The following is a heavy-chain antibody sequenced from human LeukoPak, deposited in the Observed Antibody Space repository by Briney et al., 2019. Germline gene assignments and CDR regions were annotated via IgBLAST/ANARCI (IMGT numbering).Heavy chain of an antibody. CDR1: GYTFSTYP. J-gene: IGHJ4*02. Sequence: ASVKVSCKASGYTFSTYPMNWVRQAPGQGLEWMGWTNTNTGSPTYAQGLTGRLVFSLDTSVSTAFLQISSLKAEDTALYYCVRGIDTTGYFNYWGQGTLATVSS. D-gene: IGHD3-22*01. CDR3: VRGIDTTGYFNY. V-gene: IGHV7-4-1*02. CDR2: TNTNTGSP.